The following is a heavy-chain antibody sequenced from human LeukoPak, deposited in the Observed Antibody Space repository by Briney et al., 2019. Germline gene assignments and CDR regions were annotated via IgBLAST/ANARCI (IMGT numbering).Heavy chain of an antibody. Sequence: GGSLRLSCAASGFTVSSNYMSWVRQAPGKGLEWVSAISGSGGSTYYADSVKGRFTISRDNSKNTLYLQMNSLRAEDTAVYYCAKQIDRRWLHYYFDYWGQGTLVTVSS. CDR2: ISGSGGST. V-gene: IGHV3-23*01. J-gene: IGHJ4*02. CDR3: AKQIDRRWLHYYFDY. CDR1: GFTVSSNY. D-gene: IGHD5-24*01.